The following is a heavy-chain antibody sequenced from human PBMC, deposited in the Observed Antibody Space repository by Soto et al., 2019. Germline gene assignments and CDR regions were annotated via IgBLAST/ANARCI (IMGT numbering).Heavy chain of an antibody. D-gene: IGHD1-26*01. CDR2: IYYSGST. Sequence: QLQLQESGPGLVKPSETLSLTCTVSGGSISSSSYYWGWIRQPPGKGREWIGDIYYSGSTYYNPSLKSRVTMSVDTSKNQFSLKLSSVTAADTAVYYCARRGSGSYFRYFDCWGQGTLVTVSS. CDR1: GGSISSSSYY. V-gene: IGHV4-39*01. J-gene: IGHJ4*02. CDR3: ARRGSGSYFRYFDC.